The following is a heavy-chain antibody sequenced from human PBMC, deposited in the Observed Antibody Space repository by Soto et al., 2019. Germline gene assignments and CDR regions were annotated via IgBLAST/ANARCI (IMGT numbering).Heavy chain of an antibody. CDR2: ISAYNGNT. Sequence: ASVKVSCKASGYTFTSYGISWVRQAPGQGLEWMGWISAYNGNTNYAQKLQGRVTMTTDTSTSTAYMELRSLRSDDTAVYYCARDEDEVAARANFDYWGQGTLVTVSS. CDR3: ARDEDEVAARANFDY. J-gene: IGHJ4*02. D-gene: IGHD6-6*01. CDR1: GYTFTSYG. V-gene: IGHV1-18*01.